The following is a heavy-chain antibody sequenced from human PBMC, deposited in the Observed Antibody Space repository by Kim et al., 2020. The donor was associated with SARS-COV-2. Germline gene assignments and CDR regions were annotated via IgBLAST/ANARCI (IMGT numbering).Heavy chain of an antibody. D-gene: IGHD3-3*01. J-gene: IGHJ6*02. CDR2: FDPEDGET. Sequence: ASVKVSCKVSGYTLTELSMHWVRQAPGKGLEWMGGFDPEDGETIYAQKFQGRVTMTEDTSTDTAYMELSSLRSEDTAVYYCATPLRSIWASGTQTGPPRYYGMDVWGQGTTVTVSS. V-gene: IGHV1-24*01. CDR1: GYTLTELS. CDR3: ATPLRSIWASGTQTGPPRYYGMDV.